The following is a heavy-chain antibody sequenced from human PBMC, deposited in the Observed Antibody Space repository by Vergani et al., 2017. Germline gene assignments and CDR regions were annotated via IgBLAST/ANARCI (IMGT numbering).Heavy chain of an antibody. CDR1: GGSFSGYY. CDR2: ICHTEDT. D-gene: IGHD3-16*01. V-gene: IGHV4-34*01. J-gene: IGHJ3*02. Sequence: QVQLQQWGAGLLKPSETLSLTCAVYGGSFSGYYWSWIRQPPGKGLEWIGEICHTEDTKYSPSLKSRVTVSVDESRNLFSLRLNSVTAADTAVYYCARQFWVSQGVGAFETWGRGTEVSVSS. CDR3: ARQFWVSQGVGAFET.